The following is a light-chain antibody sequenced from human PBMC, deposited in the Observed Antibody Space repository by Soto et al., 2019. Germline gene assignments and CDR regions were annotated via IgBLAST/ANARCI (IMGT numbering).Light chain of an antibody. Sequence: QSVLTQPPSASGTPGQRVTISCSGRNSNIGSNYVYWYQQVPGTAPKLLIYTNNQRPSGVPDRFSGSKSGNTASLTVSGLQAADEADYFCKSYAGSNTYVFGSGTKVTVL. V-gene: IGLV1-47*01. CDR2: TNN. J-gene: IGLJ1*01. CDR1: NSNIGSNY. CDR3: KSYAGSNTYV.